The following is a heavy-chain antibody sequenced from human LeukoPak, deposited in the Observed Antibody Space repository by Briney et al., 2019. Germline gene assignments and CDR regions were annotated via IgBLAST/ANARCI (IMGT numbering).Heavy chain of an antibody. CDR3: AREEVKSFDN. CDR1: GFIISSFW. Sequence: GGSLRLSCAASGFIISSFWMSWVRQAPGKGLEWVANIKQDGSETSYVTSVRGRFTISRDNAKNSLYLQMNNLRVEDTAVYFCAREEVKSFDNWGQGTLVTVSS. V-gene: IGHV3-7*03. J-gene: IGHJ4*02. CDR2: IKQDGSET.